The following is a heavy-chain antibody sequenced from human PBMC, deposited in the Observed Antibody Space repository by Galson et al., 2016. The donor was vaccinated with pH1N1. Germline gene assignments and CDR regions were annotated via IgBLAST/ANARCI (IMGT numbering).Heavy chain of an antibody. J-gene: IGHJ4*02. CDR1: GFTFSSYA. D-gene: IGHD6-13*01. V-gene: IGHV3-23*01. CDR3: AKVVRGSSWPSFDY. Sequence: SLRLSCAASGFTFSSYAMSWVRQAPGKGLEWVSYISGGGGTTYYADSVKGRFTISRDNSKNMLYLQMNSLRAEDTAVYYCAKVVRGSSWPSFDYWGQGTLVTVSS. CDR2: ISGGGGTT.